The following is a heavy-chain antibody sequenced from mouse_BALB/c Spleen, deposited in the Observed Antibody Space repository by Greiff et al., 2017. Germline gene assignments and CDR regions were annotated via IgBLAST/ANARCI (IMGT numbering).Heavy chain of an antibody. CDR2: ISNGGGST. V-gene: IGHV5-12-2*01. Sequence: EVKLVESGGGLVQPGGSLKLSCAASGFTFSSYTMSWVRQTPEKRLEWVAYISNGGGSTYYPVTVKGRFTISRDNAKNTLYLQMSSLKSEDTAMYYCARRAGYYFDYWGQGTTLTVSS. CDR3: ARRAGYYFDY. J-gene: IGHJ2*01. D-gene: IGHD1-2*01. CDR1: GFTFSSYT.